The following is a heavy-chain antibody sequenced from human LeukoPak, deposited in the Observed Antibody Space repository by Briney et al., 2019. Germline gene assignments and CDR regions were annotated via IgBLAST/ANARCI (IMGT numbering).Heavy chain of an antibody. J-gene: IGHJ3*02. Sequence: PSETLSLTCTVSGGSISSSSYYWSWIRQPPGKGLEWIGYIYYSGSTNYNPSPKSRVTISVDTSKNQFSLKLSSVTAADTAVYYCARDRWGSTYAFDIWGQGTMVTVSS. CDR1: GGSISSSSYY. D-gene: IGHD3-16*01. CDR2: IYYSGST. CDR3: ARDRWGSTYAFDI. V-gene: IGHV4-61*01.